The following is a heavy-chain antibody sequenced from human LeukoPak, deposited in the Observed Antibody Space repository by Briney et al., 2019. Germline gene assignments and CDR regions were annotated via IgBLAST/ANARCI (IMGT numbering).Heavy chain of an antibody. V-gene: IGHV1-46*01. D-gene: IGHD3-9*01. CDR1: GYAFTNYY. CDR2: INPNNGRT. CDR3: ARDSPHLLTNYRSFDP. J-gene: IGHJ5*02. Sequence: GASVKVSCKASGYAFTNYYIHWVRQAPGQGLEWMGIINPNNGRTSHAQRFQGRVTITRDTSTRTVYMELSSLRSEDTAIYYCARDSPHLLTNYRSFDPWGQGTLVTVSS.